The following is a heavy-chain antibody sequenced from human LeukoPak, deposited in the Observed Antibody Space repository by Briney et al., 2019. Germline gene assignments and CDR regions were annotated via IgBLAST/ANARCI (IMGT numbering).Heavy chain of an antibody. CDR2: IYYSGST. D-gene: IGHD1-26*01. CDR3: ARVFSIVGAPYDY. Sequence: PSETLSLTCTVSGGSISSSSYYWGWIRQPPGKGLEWIGSIYYSGSTYYNPSLKSRVTISVDTSKNQFSLKLSSVTAADTAVYYCARVFSIVGAPYDYWGREPWSPSPQ. V-gene: IGHV4-39*07. CDR1: GGSISSSSYY. J-gene: IGHJ4*02.